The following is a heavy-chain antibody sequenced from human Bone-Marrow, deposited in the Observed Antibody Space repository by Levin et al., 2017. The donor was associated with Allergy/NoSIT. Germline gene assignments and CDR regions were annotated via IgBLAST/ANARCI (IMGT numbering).Heavy chain of an antibody. CDR3: ARDLDYSNYYGMDV. J-gene: IGHJ6*02. CDR1: GFTFSNYN. V-gene: IGHV3-48*01. Sequence: PGGSLRLSCAASGFTFSNYNINWVRQAPGKGLEWVSYITSRSVIYYGDSVKGRFTISRDNAKNSLYLQMNSLRAEDTAVYYCARDLDYSNYYGMDVWGQGTTVTVSS. CDR2: ITSRSVI. D-gene: IGHD4-11*01.